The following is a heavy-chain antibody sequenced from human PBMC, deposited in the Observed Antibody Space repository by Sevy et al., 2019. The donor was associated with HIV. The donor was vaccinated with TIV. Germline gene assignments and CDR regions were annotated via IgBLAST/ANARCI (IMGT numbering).Heavy chain of an antibody. CDR1: GFTFSSNW. CDR3: ARAQQITMLVVIGGLYFDF. Sequence: GGSLRLSCATSGFTFSSNWMTWVRQAPGKGLEWVANVKQDMSEKYYADSVKGRFNISRDNAKNSLYLEMNSLRAEDTAVYYCARAQQITMLVVIGGLYFDFWGQGTLVTVSS. CDR2: VKQDMSEK. D-gene: IGHD3-22*01. V-gene: IGHV3-7*01. J-gene: IGHJ4*02.